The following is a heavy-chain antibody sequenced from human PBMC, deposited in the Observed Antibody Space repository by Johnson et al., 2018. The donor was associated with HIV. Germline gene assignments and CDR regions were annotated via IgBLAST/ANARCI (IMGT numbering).Heavy chain of an antibody. CDR2: IYSGGST. J-gene: IGHJ3*02. V-gene: IGHV3-66*02. CDR1: EFIFSNYW. CDR3: ARSDSSGYYPSHAFDI. D-gene: IGHD3-22*01. Sequence: VQLVESGGGLVQPGGSLRLSCAASEFIFSNYWMSWFRQAPGKGLEWVSVIYSGGSTYYADSVKGRFTISRDNSKNTLYLQMNSLRAEDTAVYYCARSDSSGYYPSHAFDIWGQGTMVTVSS.